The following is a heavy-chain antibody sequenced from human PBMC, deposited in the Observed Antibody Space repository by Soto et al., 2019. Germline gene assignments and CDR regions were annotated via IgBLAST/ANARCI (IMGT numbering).Heavy chain of an antibody. V-gene: IGHV4-34*01. D-gene: IGHD2-2*01. CDR3: ARVLRSPRGRPFDY. CDR1: GGSFSGYY. CDR2: INHSGST. J-gene: IGHJ4*02. Sequence: QVQLQQWGAGLLKPSETLSLTCAVYGGSFSGYYWSWIRQPPGKGLEWIGEINHSGSTNYNPSLKSRVTIAVDTSKNQFSLKLSSVTAADTAVYYCARVLRSPRGRPFDYWGQGTLVTVSS.